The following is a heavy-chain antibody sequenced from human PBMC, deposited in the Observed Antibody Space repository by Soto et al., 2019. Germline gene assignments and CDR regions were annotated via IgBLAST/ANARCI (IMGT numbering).Heavy chain of an antibody. CDR3: ARDIAAAGLYYYYGMDV. V-gene: IGHV3-33*01. CDR2: IWYDGSNI. J-gene: IGHJ6*02. D-gene: IGHD6-13*01. CDR1: GFTFSSYG. Sequence: QVQLVESGGGVVQPGRSLRLSCAASGFTFSSYGMHWVRQAPGKGLEWVAVIWYDGSNIYYADSVKGRFTISRDNSKNXXYLQMNSLRAEDTAVYYCARDIAAAGLYYYYGMDVWGQGTTVTVSS.